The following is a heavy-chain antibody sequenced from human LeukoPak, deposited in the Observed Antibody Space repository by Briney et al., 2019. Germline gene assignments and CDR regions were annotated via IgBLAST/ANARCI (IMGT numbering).Heavy chain of an antibody. CDR1: GFTFSSYS. V-gene: IGHV3-48*01. Sequence: GGSLRLSCAASGFTFSSYSMNWVRQAPGKGLEWVSYISSSSSTIYYADSVKGRFTISRDNAKNSLYLQMNSLRAEDTAVYYCARVGTEYYFDYWGQGTLVTVFS. D-gene: IGHD3-10*01. CDR2: ISSSSSTI. J-gene: IGHJ4*02. CDR3: ARVGTEYYFDY.